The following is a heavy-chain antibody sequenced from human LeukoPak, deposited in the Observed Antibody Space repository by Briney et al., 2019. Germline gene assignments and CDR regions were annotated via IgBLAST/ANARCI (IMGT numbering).Heavy chain of an antibody. CDR2: ISGGAT. Sequence: GGSLRLSCTASGFSFGDYLMSWFRQAPGKGLEWIGYISGGATEYADSVNGRFTISTVDSTSIDYLQMNSLTTDATTSHYFCIGSRWLWVYWGQGTVDTVSS. V-gene: IGHV3-49*03. CDR1: GFSFGDYL. D-gene: IGHD2-15*01. CDR3: CIGSRWLWVY. J-gene: IGHJ4*02.